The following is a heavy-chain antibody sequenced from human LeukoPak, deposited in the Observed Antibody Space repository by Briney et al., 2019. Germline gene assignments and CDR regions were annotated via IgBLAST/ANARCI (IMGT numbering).Heavy chain of an antibody. V-gene: IGHV1-8*01. CDR3: AIETFYCSGGSCYSQGAFDI. J-gene: IGHJ3*02. CDR2: MNPNSGNT. Sequence: ASVTVSCKASGYTFTSYDINWVRQATGQGLEWMGWMNPNSGNTGYAQKFQGRVTMTRNTSISTAYMELSSLRSEDTAVYYCAIETFYCSGGSCYSQGAFDIWGQGTMVTVSP. CDR1: GYTFTSYD. D-gene: IGHD2-15*01.